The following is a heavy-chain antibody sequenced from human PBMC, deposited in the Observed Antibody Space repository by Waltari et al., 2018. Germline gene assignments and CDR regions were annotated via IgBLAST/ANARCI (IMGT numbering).Heavy chain of an antibody. CDR3: AKEIRPNDY. CDR2: ISISGGKM. J-gene: IGHJ4*02. CDR1: GLIFSTSA. V-gene: IGHV3-23*01. Sequence: EVQLLESGGGLVQPGGPLRLSCVVSGLIFSTSAMSWVRQAPGKGLEWVSSISISGGKMYYGDSVRGRFTISRDNSKNALYLQMNSLRAEDTAVYYCAKEIRPNDYWGQGTLVTVSS.